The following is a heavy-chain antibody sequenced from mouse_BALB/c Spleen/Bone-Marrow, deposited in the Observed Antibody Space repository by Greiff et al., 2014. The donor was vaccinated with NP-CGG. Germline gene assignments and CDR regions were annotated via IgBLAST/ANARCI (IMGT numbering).Heavy chain of an antibody. CDR1: GYTFTSYW. CDR2: INPSNGRT. V-gene: IGHV1S81*02. CDR3: ARSGYYFDY. J-gene: IGHJ2*01. Sequence: QVQLQQSGAELVKPGASVKLSCKASGYTFTSYWMHWVKQRPGQGLEWIGEINPSNGRTNYNEKFKSKATLTVDKSSSTAYMQLSSLTSEDSAVYYCARSGYYFDYRGQGTTLTVSS. D-gene: IGHD4-1*01.